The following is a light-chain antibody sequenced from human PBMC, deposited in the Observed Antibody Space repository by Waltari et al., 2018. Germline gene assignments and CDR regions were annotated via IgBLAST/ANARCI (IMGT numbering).Light chain of an antibody. CDR1: QSVNNND. CDR3: QQHATSPYT. V-gene: IGKV3-20*01. J-gene: IGKJ2*01. Sequence: EIVLTQSPGTLSLSPGERATLSCRASQSVNNNDLAWYQQKPGQAPRLLIYGASSRATGIPDRISGSGSGTDFTLTLSSLEPEDFAVYYCQQHATSPYTFGQGTKVEIK. CDR2: GAS.